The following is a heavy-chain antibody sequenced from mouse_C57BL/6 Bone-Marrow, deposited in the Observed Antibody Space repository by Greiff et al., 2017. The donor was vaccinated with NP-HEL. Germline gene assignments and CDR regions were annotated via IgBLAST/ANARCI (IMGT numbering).Heavy chain of an antibody. V-gene: IGHV5-12*01. CDR2: ISNGGGST. CDR3: ARRQLGFFDY. Sequence: EVKLVESGGGLVQPGGSLKLSCAASGFTFSDYYMYWVRQTPEKRLEWVAYISNGGGSTYYPDTVKGRFTISRDNAKNTLYLQMSRLKSEDTAMYYCARRQLGFFDYWGQGTTLTVSS. D-gene: IGHD4-1*02. CDR1: GFTFSDYY. J-gene: IGHJ2*01.